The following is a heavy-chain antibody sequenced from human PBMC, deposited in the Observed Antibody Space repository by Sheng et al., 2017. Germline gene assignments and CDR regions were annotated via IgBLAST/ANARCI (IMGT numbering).Heavy chain of an antibody. J-gene: IGHJ4*02. CDR1: GFTFSSNW. CDR2: IKQDGSEK. D-gene: IGHD2-2*01. CDR3: ASSGGYCSSSSCYSHFFDY. V-gene: IGHV3-7*01. Sequence: EVQLVEFGGGLVQPGGSLRLSCAASGFTFSSNWMSWVRQAPGKGLEWVANIKQDGSEKYYVDSVKGRFTISRDNAKNSLYLQMNSLRAEDTAVYYCASSGGYCSSSSCYSHFFDYWGQGTLVTVSS.